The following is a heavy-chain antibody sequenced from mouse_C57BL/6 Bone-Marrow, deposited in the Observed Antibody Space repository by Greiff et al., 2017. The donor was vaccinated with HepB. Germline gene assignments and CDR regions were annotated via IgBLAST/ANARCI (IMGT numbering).Heavy chain of an antibody. V-gene: IGHV5-6*02. Sequence: EVKVVESGGDLVKPGGSLKLSCAASGFTFSSYGMSWVRQTPDKRLEWVATISSGGSYTYYPDSVKGRFTISRDNAKNTLYLQMSSLKSEDTAMYYCARRGYDAWFAYWGQGTLVTVSA. J-gene: IGHJ3*01. D-gene: IGHD2-2*01. CDR3: ARRGYDAWFAY. CDR1: GFTFSSYG. CDR2: ISSGGSYT.